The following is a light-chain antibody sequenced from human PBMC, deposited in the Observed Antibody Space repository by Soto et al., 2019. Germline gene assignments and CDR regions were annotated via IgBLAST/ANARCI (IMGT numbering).Light chain of an antibody. CDR1: QHVSSN. CDR2: RAS. Sequence: EIVMTQSPATLSVSPGGSATLSYRASQHVSSNLAWYRQKPGQPPTLLIYRASTRATGIPATFSGSGSGTEFTLTISSLQSEDFAVYYCQQYNKWPYTFGQGTKLEI. CDR3: QQYNKWPYT. V-gene: IGKV3-15*01. J-gene: IGKJ2*01.